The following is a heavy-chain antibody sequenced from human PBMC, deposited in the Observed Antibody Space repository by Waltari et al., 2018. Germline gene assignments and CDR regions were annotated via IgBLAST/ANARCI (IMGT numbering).Heavy chain of an antibody. D-gene: IGHD3-22*01. CDR1: GFTVSSNY. J-gene: IGHJ4*02. CDR2: IYSGGST. Sequence: EVQLVESGGGLIQPGGSLSLSCAASGFTVSSNYMSWVRQSPGKGLEWVSVIYSGGSTYYADSVKGRFTISRDNSKNTLYLQMNSLRAEDTAVYYCARESAGYYDSSGYYYVSYWGQGTLVTVSS. CDR3: ARESAGYYDSSGYYYVSY. V-gene: IGHV3-53*01.